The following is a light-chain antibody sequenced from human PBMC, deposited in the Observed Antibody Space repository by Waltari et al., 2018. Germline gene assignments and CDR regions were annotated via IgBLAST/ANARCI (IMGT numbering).Light chain of an antibody. Sequence: QSALTQPASVSGSPGQSITISCTGTSSDVGGYNSVSWYQDHPGQAPKVIIYDVSERPTGIYERFSGAKSVDTAFLTRSGLQAEDEAVYYCSSRSSANVDLFGGGTKLTVL. CDR1: SSDVGGYNS. CDR2: DVS. V-gene: IGLV2-14*03. J-gene: IGLJ2*01. CDR3: SSRSSANVDL.